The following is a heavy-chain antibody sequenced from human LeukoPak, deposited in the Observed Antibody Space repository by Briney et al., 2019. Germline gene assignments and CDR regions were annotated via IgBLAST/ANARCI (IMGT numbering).Heavy chain of an antibody. D-gene: IGHD3-10*01. CDR3: AKMMWFGELLDYFDY. V-gene: IGHV3-30*02. CDR2: IRYDGSNK. CDR1: GFTFSSYG. Sequence: GGPLRLSCAASGFTFSSYGMHWVRQAPGKGLEWVAFIRYDGSNKYYADSVKGRFTISRDNSKNTLYLQMNSLRAEDTAVYYCAKMMWFGELLDYFDYWGQGTLVTVSS. J-gene: IGHJ4*02.